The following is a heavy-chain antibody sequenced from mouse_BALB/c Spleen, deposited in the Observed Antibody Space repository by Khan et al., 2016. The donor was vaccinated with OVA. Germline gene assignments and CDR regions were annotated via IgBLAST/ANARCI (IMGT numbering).Heavy chain of an antibody. D-gene: IGHD2-2*01. J-gene: IGHJ3*01. V-gene: IGHV1-5*01. CDR3: TRFGYLFAY. Sequence: EVQLQQSGTVLARPGTSVKMSCKASGYTFTSYWMHWVKQRPGQGLEWIGAIYPGNSDTSYNQKFKGKAKLTAVTSTSTAYIDLRSLTHEASAVYYCTRFGYLFAYWGQGTLVTVSA. CDR1: GYTFTSYW. CDR2: IYPGNSDT.